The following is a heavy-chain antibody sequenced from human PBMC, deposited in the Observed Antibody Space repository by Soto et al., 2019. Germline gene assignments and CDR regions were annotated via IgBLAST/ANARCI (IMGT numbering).Heavy chain of an antibody. CDR3: ARGIWRYCSSTSCFRWFDP. Sequence: SVKVSCKASGGTFSSYATSWVRQAPGQGLEWMGGIIPIFGTANYAQKFQGRVTITADESTSTAYMELSSLRSEDTAVYYCARGIWRYCSSTSCFRWFDPWGQGTLVTVSS. V-gene: IGHV1-69*13. D-gene: IGHD2-2*01. J-gene: IGHJ5*02. CDR1: GGTFSSYA. CDR2: IIPIFGTA.